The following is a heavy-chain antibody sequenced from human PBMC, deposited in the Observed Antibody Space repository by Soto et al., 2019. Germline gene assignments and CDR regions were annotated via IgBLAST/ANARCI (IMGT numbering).Heavy chain of an antibody. J-gene: IGHJ5*02. CDR2: VVVGSDNT. V-gene: IGHV1-58*01. CDR1: GFTFSKSS. Sequence: SVKVSCKTSGFTFSKSSVQWMRQARGQRLEWIGWVVVGSDNTRYAQNFQDRVTITRDMSTSTSYMELSSLTSEDTAVYFCAVEIDDYADFNHWGQGTPVTVSS. D-gene: IGHD4-17*01. CDR3: AVEIDDYADFNH.